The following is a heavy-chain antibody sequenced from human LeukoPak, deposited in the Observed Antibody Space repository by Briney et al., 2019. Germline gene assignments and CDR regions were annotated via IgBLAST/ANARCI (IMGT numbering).Heavy chain of an antibody. CDR2: IHSSGSA. CDR1: GGSISSSPYY. D-gene: IGHD1-26*01. V-gene: IGHV4-39*01. Sequence: SETLSLTCTVSGGSISSSPYYWGWIRQPPGKGLEWIASIHSSGSAYYNPSLKSRVTTSVDTSKNQFSLKLRSVTAADAALYYCATLNRGAPTGSYSLDYWGQGTLVTVSS. CDR3: ATLNRGAPTGSYSLDY. J-gene: IGHJ4*02.